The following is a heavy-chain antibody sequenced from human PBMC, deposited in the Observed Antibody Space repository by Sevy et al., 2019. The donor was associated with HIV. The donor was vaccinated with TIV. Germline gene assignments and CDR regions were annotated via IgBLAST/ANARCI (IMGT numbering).Heavy chain of an antibody. V-gene: IGHV4-59*11. CDR2: IYYNGHI. D-gene: IGHD1-26*01. CDR1: GGSITSLY. J-gene: IGHJ4*02. Sequence: SETLSLTCTVSGGSITSLYWNWIRQPPGKGLEWIPNIYYNGHINYNPSLKSRVTLSLDTSKNQFSLGLSSVTAADTAMYYCAGGNAWGRGYSWGQGTLVTVSS. CDR3: AGGNAWGRGYS.